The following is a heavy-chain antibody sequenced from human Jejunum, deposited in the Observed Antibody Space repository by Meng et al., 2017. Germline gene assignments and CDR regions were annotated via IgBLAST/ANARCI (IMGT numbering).Heavy chain of an antibody. J-gene: IGHJ4*02. CDR3: AREALGGNSPNDY. CDR2: IYYSGST. D-gene: IGHD4-23*01. V-gene: IGHV4-30-4*01. CDR1: GGSISSGDYS. Sequence: QVQLQESGPGLVKPSQTLSLTCTVSGGSISSGDYSWSWIRPPPGKGLEWIGYIYYSGSTYYNPSLKSRVTISVDTSKNQFSLKLSSVTAADTAVYYCAREALGGNSPNDYWGQGTLVTVSS.